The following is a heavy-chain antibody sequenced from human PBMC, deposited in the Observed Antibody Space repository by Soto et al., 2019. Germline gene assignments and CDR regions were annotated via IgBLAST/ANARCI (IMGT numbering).Heavy chain of an antibody. CDR2: ISGSGGST. Sequence: EVQLLESGGGLVQPGGSLRLSCAASGFTFSSYAMSWVRQAPGKGLEWVSAISGSGGSTYYADSVKGRFTISRDNSKNPLYLQMNSLRAEDTAVYYCAKASTVTTFSVDYYYYGMDVWGQGTTVTVSS. CDR1: GFTFSSYA. CDR3: AKASTVTTFSVDYYYYGMDV. J-gene: IGHJ6*02. D-gene: IGHD4-4*01. V-gene: IGHV3-23*01.